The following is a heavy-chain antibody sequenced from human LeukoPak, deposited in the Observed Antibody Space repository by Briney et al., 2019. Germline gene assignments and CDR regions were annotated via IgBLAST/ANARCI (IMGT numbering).Heavy chain of an antibody. CDR2: INHSGST. Sequence: PSETLSLTCAVYGESFSGYYWSWIRQPPGKGLEWIGEINHSGSTNYNPSLKSRVTISVDTSKNQFSLKLSSVTAADTAVYYCARAHYYGSGSYYRIDYWGQGTLVTVSS. CDR1: GESFSGYY. CDR3: ARAHYYGSGSYYRIDY. J-gene: IGHJ4*02. D-gene: IGHD3-10*01. V-gene: IGHV4-34*01.